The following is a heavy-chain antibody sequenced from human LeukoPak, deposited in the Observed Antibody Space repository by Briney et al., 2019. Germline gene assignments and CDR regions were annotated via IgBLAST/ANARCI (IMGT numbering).Heavy chain of an antibody. CDR3: ARDDGIVGATHDY. Sequence: SVKASCKASGGTFSSYAISWVRQAPGQGLEWMGRIIPILGIANYAQKFQGRVTITADKSTSTAYMELSSLRSEDTAVYYCARDDGIVGATHDYWGQGTLVTVSS. CDR1: GGTFSSYA. D-gene: IGHD1-26*01. V-gene: IGHV1-69*04. CDR2: IIPILGIA. J-gene: IGHJ4*02.